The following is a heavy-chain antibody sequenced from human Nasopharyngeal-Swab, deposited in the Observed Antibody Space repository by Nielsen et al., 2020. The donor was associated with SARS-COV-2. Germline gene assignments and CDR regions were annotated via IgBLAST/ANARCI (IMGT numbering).Heavy chain of an antibody. CDR3: AREGGLVRFWDY. CDR2: ISYDGSNK. V-gene: IGHV3-30-3*01. CDR1: GFTFSSYA. J-gene: IGHJ4*02. D-gene: IGHD3-16*01. Sequence: GESLKISCAASGFTFSSYAMHWVRQAPGKGLEWVAVISYDGSNKYYADSVKGRFTISRDNSKNTLYLQMNSQRAEDTAVYYCAREGGLVRFWDYWGQGTLVTVSS.